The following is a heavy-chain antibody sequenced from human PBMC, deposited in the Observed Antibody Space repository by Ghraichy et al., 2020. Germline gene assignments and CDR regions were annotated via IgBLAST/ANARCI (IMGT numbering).Heavy chain of an antibody. CDR2: IYSNGNT. D-gene: IGHD6-19*01. V-gene: IGHV4-61*08. Sequence: SETLSLTCTVSGDSVSSRGYYWSWVRQRPGKRLEWVGYIYSNGNTNYHPSLESRVTISMDTSKNQFSLKVTSVTAADTAVYYCASLGYSSSSHWYYHALDVWGQGTTVTVS. CDR3: ASLGYSSSSHWYYHALDV. J-gene: IGHJ6*02. CDR1: GDSVSSRGYY.